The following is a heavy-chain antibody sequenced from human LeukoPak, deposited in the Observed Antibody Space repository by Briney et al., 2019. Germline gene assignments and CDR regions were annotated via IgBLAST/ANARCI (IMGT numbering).Heavy chain of an antibody. CDR3: ARDKGTVTPRGYYYYMDV. V-gene: IGHV3-21*01. CDR2: ISSNSRYI. Sequence: GGSLRLSCAASGFTFSSYTMNWVRQAPGKGLEWVSSISSNSRYIYYADSVKDRFTISRDNAKNSLYLQMNNQRAEDTAVYFCARDKGTVTPRGYYYYMDVWGRGTTVTVSS. D-gene: IGHD4-11*01. J-gene: IGHJ6*03. CDR1: GFTFSSYT.